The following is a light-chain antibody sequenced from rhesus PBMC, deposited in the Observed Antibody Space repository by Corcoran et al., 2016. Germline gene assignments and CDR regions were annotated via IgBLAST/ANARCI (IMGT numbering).Light chain of an antibody. Sequence: DIQMTQSPSSLSASVGDRVTITCRASENVNNYLHWYQQKPGKAPKLLINKASTLQSGVPSRLSGSGSGTDFTLTISSLQPEDFATYYCQHSYGTPYSFGQGTKVEIK. CDR3: QHSYGTPYS. CDR2: KAS. CDR1: ENVNNY. J-gene: IGKJ2*01. V-gene: IGKV1-74*01.